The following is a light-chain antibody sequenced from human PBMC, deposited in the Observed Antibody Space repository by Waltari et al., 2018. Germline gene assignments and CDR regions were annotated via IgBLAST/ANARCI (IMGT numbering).Light chain of an antibody. Sequence: NFMVTQPHSVSASPGTKGTISCTRSSVSVASTYVQGHQQRPGSSPTTVIYEDNQRPSGVPARFSGSIDSSSNSASLTISGLKTEDEADYYCQSYDSSNHGVFGGGTKLTVL. CDR3: QSYDSSNHGV. V-gene: IGLV6-57*01. CDR2: EDN. J-gene: IGLJ3*02. CDR1: SVSVASTY.